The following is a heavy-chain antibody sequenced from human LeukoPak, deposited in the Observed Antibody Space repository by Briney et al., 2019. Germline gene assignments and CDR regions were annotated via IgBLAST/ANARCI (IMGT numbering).Heavy chain of an antibody. CDR2: IYHNGNT. CDR3: ARTTARIAVDY. Sequence: SETLSLTCTVAGASTSRHIDYWGWIRQPPGKGLEWIGSIYHNGNTYYNPSLKSRVTISVDTSKNQFSLKLSSVTAADTAVYYCARTTARIAVDYWGQGTLVTVSS. D-gene: IGHD6-19*01. CDR1: GASTSRHIDY. V-gene: IGHV4-39*01. J-gene: IGHJ4*02.